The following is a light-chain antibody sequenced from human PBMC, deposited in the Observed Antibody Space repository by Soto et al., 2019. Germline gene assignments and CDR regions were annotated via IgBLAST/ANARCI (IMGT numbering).Light chain of an antibody. Sequence: DIQMTQSPSSLSASVGDRVTITCRASQSISGWLAWYQQKPGKAPRLLIYDASNLERGVPSRFSGRESGTEFTLTISSLQPDDVATYYCQQYKSLYTFGQGTKVDIK. V-gene: IGKV1-5*01. CDR1: QSISGW. J-gene: IGKJ2*01. CDR3: QQYKSLYT. CDR2: DAS.